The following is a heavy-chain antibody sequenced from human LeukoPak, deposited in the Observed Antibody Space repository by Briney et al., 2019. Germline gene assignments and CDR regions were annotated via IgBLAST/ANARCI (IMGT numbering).Heavy chain of an antibody. D-gene: IGHD2-2*01. J-gene: IGHJ5*02. V-gene: IGHV4-30-2*01. CDR1: GGSISSGGYY. CDR3: ASYEVPVPTRGGNWFDP. Sequence: SETLSLTCTVSGGSISSGGYYWSWIRQPPGKGLEWIGYIYHSGSTYYNPSLKSRVTISVDRSKNQFSLKLSSVTAADTAVYYCASYEVPVPTRGGNWFDPWGQGTLVTVSS. CDR2: IYHSGST.